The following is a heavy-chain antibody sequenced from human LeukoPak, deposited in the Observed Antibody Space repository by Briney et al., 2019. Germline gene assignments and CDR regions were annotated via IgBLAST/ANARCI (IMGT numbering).Heavy chain of an antibody. Sequence: SETLSLTCTVSGGSVSSYYWSWIRQPPGKGLEWIGYIYYSGSTNYNPSLKSRVTLSLDTSKNQFSLKLSSVAAADTAVYYCAREVGDSSGPFDYWGQGTLVTVSS. D-gene: IGHD3-22*01. CDR1: GGSVSSYY. J-gene: IGHJ4*02. CDR2: IYYSGST. CDR3: AREVGDSSGPFDY. V-gene: IGHV4-59*02.